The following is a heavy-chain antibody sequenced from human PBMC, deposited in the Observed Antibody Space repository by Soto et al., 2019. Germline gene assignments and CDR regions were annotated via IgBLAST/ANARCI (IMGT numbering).Heavy chain of an antibody. CDR1: GFTFSSYA. J-gene: IGHJ4*02. CDR2: ISGSGGST. CDR3: AKDKEYSSSIQPNHDYFDY. D-gene: IGHD6-6*01. V-gene: IGHV3-23*01. Sequence: GGSLRLSCAASGFTFSSYAMSWVRQAPGKGLEWVSAISGSGGSTYYADSVKGRFTISRDNSKNTLYLQMNSLRAEDTAVYYCAKDKEYSSSIQPNHDYFDYWGQGTLVTVSS.